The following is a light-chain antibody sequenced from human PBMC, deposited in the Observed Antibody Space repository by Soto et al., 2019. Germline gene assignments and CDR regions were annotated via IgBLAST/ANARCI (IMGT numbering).Light chain of an antibody. CDR1: SGHSSYI. Sequence: QAVVTQSSSASASLGSSVKLTCTLSSGHSSYIIAWHQQQPGKAPRYLMKLESSRSYNKGSGVPDRFSGSSSGADRYLTISNLQFEDEADYYCETWDSNTRVFGGGTKLTVL. CDR3: ETWDSNTRV. CDR2: LESSRSY. V-gene: IGLV4-60*02. J-gene: IGLJ3*02.